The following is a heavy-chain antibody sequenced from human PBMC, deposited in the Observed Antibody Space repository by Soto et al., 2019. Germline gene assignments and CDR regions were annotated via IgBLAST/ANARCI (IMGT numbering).Heavy chain of an antibody. CDR3: ASYSSWYGGLDY. CDR1: GGSISSSSYY. D-gene: IGHD6-13*01. V-gene: IGHV4-39*01. Sequence: SETLSLTCTVSGGSISSSSYYWGWIRQPPGKGLEWIGSIYYSGSTYYNPSLKSRVTISVDTSKNQFSLKLSSVTAADTAVYYCASYSSWYGGLDYWGQGTLVTVSS. J-gene: IGHJ4*02. CDR2: IYYSGST.